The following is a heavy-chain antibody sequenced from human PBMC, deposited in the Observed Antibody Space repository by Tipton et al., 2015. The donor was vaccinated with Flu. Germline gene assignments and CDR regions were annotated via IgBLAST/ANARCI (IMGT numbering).Heavy chain of an antibody. CDR1: GGSISSSSFY. J-gene: IGHJ4*02. V-gene: IGHV4-61*05. CDR2: IYYSGIT. Sequence: PGLVKPSETLSLTCTISGGSISSSSFYWGWIRQPPGKGLEWIGYIYYSGITNYNPSLKSRVTISVDTSKNQFSLRLSSVTAADTAVYYCARAYVPVTTVANFDFWGQGALVSVSS. CDR3: ARAYVPVTTVANFDF. D-gene: IGHD4-23*01.